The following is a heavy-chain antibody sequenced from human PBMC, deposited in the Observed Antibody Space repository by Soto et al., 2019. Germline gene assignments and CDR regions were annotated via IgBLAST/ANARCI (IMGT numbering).Heavy chain of an antibody. Sequence: QVQLVESGGGVVQPGRSLRLSCAASGFTFSSYAMHWVRQAPGKGLEWVAVISYDGSYKYYADSVKGRFTISRDNSKNTLYLQMNSLRAEDTAVYYCARDTDDNFDYWGQGTLVTVSS. CDR2: ISYDGSYK. J-gene: IGHJ4*02. V-gene: IGHV3-30-3*01. CDR3: ARDTDDNFDY. CDR1: GFTFSSYA.